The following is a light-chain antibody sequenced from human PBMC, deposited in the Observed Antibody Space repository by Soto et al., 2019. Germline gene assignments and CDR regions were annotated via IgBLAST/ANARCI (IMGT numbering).Light chain of an antibody. J-gene: IGKJ5*01. CDR1: QSVSSY. V-gene: IGKV3-11*01. CDR3: QQRSNWPIT. Sequence: EIVLTQSPGTLSLSPGERATLSCRASQSVSSYLAWYQQKPGQAPRLLIYDASNRATGIPAGFSGSGSGTDFTLTISSLEPEDFAVYYCQQRSNWPITFGQGTRLEIK. CDR2: DAS.